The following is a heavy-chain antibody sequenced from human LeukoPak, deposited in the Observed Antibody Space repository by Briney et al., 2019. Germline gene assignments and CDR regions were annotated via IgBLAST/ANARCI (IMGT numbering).Heavy chain of an antibody. D-gene: IGHD2-21*01. CDR3: ARNLKRGGAGWFDP. J-gene: IGHJ5*02. V-gene: IGHV1-18*01. CDR1: GYTFTSYG. CDR2: ISAYNGNT. Sequence: ASVKVSCKASGYTFTSYGISWVRQAPGQGLEWMGWISAYNGNTNYAQKLQGRVTMTTDTSTSTAYMELRSPRSDDTAVYYCARNLKRGGAGWFDPWGQGTLVTVSS.